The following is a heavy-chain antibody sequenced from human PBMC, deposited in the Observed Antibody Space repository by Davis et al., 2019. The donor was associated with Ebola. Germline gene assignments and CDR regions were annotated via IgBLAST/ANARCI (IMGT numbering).Heavy chain of an antibody. CDR3: AKDGGYSYWTD. J-gene: IGHJ4*02. V-gene: IGHV1-18*01. Sequence: ASVKVSCKTSGYTFTNFGISWIRQAPGQGLQWLGWINIFNGNTNYAQNLEGRLTVTRDTSTSTAHMELRNLRSDDTAVYFCAKDGGYSYWTDWGQGTLVTVSS. D-gene: IGHD5-18*01. CDR2: INIFNGNT. CDR1: GYTFTNFG.